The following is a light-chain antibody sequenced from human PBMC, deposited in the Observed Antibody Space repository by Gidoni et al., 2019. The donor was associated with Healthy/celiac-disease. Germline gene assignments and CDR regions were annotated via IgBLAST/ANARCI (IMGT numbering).Light chain of an antibody. CDR1: QSSSSY. CDR2: AAS. Sequence: QMTQSPSSLSASVGDRVSITCRASQSSSSYLNWYQQKPGKAPKLLIYAASSLQSGVPSRFSGSGSGTDFTLTISRLQPEDFSTYYCQQSYSTPYTFXQXTKLEIK. J-gene: IGKJ2*01. CDR3: QQSYSTPYT. V-gene: IGKV1-39*01.